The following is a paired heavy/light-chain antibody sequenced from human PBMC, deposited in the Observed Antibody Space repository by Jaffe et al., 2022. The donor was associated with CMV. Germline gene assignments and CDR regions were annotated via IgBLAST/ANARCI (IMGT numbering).Light chain of an antibody. CDR3: QQYDNLPSWT. CDR1: QDISNY. V-gene: IGKV1-33*01. Sequence: DIQMTQSPSSLSASVGDRVTITCQASQDISNYLNWYQQKPGKAPKLLIYDASNLETGVPSRFSGSGSGTDFTFTISSLQPEDIATYYCQQYDNLPSWTFGQGTKVEIK. J-gene: IGKJ1*01. CDR2: DAS.
Heavy chain of an antibody. J-gene: IGHJ6*02. D-gene: IGHD3-3*01. CDR1: GGSISSSSYY. Sequence: QLQLQESGPGLVKPSETLSLTCTVSGGSISSSSYYWGWIRQPPGKGLEWIGSIYYSGSTYYNPSLKSRVTISVDTSKNQFSLKLSSVTAADTAVYYCARRPYYDFWRSATHYYYYYGMDVWGQGTTVTVSS. CDR3: ARRPYYDFWRSATHYYYYYGMDV. V-gene: IGHV4-39*01. CDR2: IYYSGST.